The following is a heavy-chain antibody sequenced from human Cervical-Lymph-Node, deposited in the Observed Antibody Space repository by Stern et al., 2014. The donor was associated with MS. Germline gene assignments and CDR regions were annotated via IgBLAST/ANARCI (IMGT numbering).Heavy chain of an antibody. CDR1: GGSISSRSHY. J-gene: IGHJ4*02. D-gene: IGHD6-6*01. V-gene: IGHV4-39*01. Sequence: QLQLQESGPGLVKPSETLSLTCNISGGSISSRSHYWGWIRQPPGKTLEWIGSIYYSGNTYYNPSLKSRVITSIDTSQNQFSLKRSSVTAADTAVYYCARHTRPFFDYWGQGTLVTVSS. CDR3: ARHTRPFFDY. CDR2: IYYSGNT.